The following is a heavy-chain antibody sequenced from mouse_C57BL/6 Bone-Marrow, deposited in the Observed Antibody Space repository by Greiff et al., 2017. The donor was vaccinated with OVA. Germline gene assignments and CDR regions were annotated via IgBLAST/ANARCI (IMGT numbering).Heavy chain of an antibody. CDR2: IYPRSGNT. D-gene: IGHD2-4*01. Sequence: QVQLQQSGAELARPGASVKLSCKASGYTFTSYGISWVKQRSGQGLEWIGEIYPRSGNTYYNEKFKGKATLTADKSSSTSYMELRSLTSEDSAVDCGARELIYYDYDGGFADWGQGTLVTVSA. J-gene: IGHJ3*01. V-gene: IGHV1-81*01. CDR1: GYTFTSYG. CDR3: ARELIYYDYDGGFAD.